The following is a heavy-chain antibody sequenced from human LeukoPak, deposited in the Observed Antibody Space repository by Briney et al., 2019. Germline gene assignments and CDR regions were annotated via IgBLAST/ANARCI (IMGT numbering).Heavy chain of an antibody. CDR3: ARLYEQQLVLGWFDP. D-gene: IGHD6-13*01. CDR2: INPNSGGT. CDR1: GYTFTGYY. Sequence: GASVKVSCKASGYTFTGYYMHWVRQAPGQGLEWMGWINPNSGGTNYAQKFQGRVTMTRDTSISTAYMELSRLGSDDTAVYYCARLYEQQLVLGWFDPWGQGTLVTVSS. V-gene: IGHV1-2*02. J-gene: IGHJ5*02.